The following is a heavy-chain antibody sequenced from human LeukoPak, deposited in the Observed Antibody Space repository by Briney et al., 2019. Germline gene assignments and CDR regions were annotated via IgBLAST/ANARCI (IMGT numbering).Heavy chain of an antibody. J-gene: IGHJ4*02. D-gene: IGHD4-17*01. CDR1: GDRASDSCYY. CDR3: ARLHDFGSPPVVNY. Sequence: SETLSLTCSVSGDRASDSCYYWAWIRQPPGKGPEWIASVFYTGSTYHSPSLKSRVTISVDTSKNQFSLRLASVTAADTAVYYCARLHDFGSPPVVNYWGRGTLVSVS. CDR2: VFYTGST. V-gene: IGHV4-39*01.